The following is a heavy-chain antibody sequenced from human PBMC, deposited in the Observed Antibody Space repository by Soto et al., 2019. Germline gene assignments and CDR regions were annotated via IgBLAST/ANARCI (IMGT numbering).Heavy chain of an antibody. J-gene: IGHJ6*03. D-gene: IGHD2-15*01. CDR3: ARGDCVGGTCYSLAGSFYYYMDV. Sequence: EVQLVESGGGLVQPGGSLRLSCAASGFTFSNYWMYWVRQAPGKGLVWVSRINSDGSVSSYADSVKVRLTISIDNVKNTLYRQMDSLRAEDTAVYYCARGDCVGGTCYSLAGSFYYYMDVWGKGTMVTV. CDR1: GFTFSNYW. CDR2: INSDGSVS. V-gene: IGHV3-74*01.